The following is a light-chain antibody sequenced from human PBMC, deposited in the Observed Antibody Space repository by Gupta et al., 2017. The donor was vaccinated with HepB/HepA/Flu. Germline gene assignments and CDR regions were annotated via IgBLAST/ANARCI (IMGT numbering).Light chain of an antibody. CDR3: QQNENSPHIT. V-gene: IGKV4-1*01. CDR1: QSILYSSNNLNY. CDR2: WAS. Sequence: DIVMTQSPDSLAVSLGERATINCKSSQSILYSSNNLNYLAWYQQKPGQPAKLLIYWASTRESGVPDRFSGSGYGTDLTLTISSRQAEDVAVYYCQQNENSPHITFGQGTRMEIK. J-gene: IGKJ5*01.